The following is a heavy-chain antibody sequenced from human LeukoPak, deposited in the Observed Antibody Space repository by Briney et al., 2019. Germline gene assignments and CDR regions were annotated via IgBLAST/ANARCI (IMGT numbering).Heavy chain of an antibody. D-gene: IGHD6-13*01. Sequence: GASVKVSCKASGYTFTSYGISWVRQAPGQGLEWMGWISAYNGNTNYAQKLQGRVTMTTDTSTSTAYMELRSLRSDDTAVYYCARAVAGIAAAGSDYWGQGTPVTVSS. CDR1: GYTFTSYG. CDR3: ARAVAGIAAAGSDY. CDR2: ISAYNGNT. J-gene: IGHJ4*02. V-gene: IGHV1-18*01.